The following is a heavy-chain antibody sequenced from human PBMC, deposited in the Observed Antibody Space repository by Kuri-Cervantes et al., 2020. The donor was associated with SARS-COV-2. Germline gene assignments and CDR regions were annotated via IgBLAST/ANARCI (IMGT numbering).Heavy chain of an antibody. J-gene: IGHJ4*02. CDR1: GYTFTSYY. V-gene: IGHV1-2*02. D-gene: IGHD3-3*01. CDR2: INPDTGYT. CDR3: ARASNDFWSGNYFDY. Sequence: ASVKVSCKASGYTFTSYYMHWVRQAPGQGLEWVGWINPDTGYTNYAQKFQGRVTMTRDTSISTAYVEMSRLRSDDTAVYYCARASNDFWSGNYFDYWGQGPLVTVSS.